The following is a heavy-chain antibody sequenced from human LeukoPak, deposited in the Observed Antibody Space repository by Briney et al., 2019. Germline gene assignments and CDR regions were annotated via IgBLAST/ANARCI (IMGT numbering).Heavy chain of an antibody. CDR2: SSSSSSYI. Sequence: GGSLRLSCAASGFTFSGYWMSWVRQAPGKGLEWVSSSSSSSSYIYYADSVKGRFTISRDNAKNSLYLQMNSLRAEDTAVYYCARAHNWKYGTFDYWGQGTLVTVSS. V-gene: IGHV3-21*01. J-gene: IGHJ4*02. CDR3: ARAHNWKYGTFDY. D-gene: IGHD1-7*01. CDR1: GFTFSGYW.